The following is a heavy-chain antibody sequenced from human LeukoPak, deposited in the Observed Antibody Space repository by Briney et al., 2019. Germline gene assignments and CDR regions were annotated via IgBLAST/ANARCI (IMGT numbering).Heavy chain of an antibody. CDR1: GGSISSSSYY. D-gene: IGHD6-19*01. Sequence: SETLSLTCTVSGGSISSSSYYWGWIRQPPGKGLEWIGSIYYSGSTYYNPPLKSRVTISVDTSKNQFSLKLSSVTAADTAVYYCARLYSSGWYGDYFDYWGQGTLVTVSS. V-gene: IGHV4-39*01. CDR2: IYYSGST. J-gene: IGHJ4*02. CDR3: ARLYSSGWYGDYFDY.